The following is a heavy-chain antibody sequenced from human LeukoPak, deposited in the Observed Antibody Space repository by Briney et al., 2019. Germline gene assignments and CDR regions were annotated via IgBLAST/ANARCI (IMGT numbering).Heavy chain of an antibody. J-gene: IGHJ4*02. D-gene: IGHD6-13*01. CDR3: ARAGSSSWYGY. CDR2: ISRGGDTI. CDR1: GFIFSDYY. Sequence: GGSLRLSCAASGFIFSDYYMSWIRQAPGKGLEWISYISRGGDTIYYADSVKGRFTISRDNAKNSLYLQMNSLRAEDTAVYYCARAGSSSWYGYWGQGTLVTVSS. V-gene: IGHV3-11*04.